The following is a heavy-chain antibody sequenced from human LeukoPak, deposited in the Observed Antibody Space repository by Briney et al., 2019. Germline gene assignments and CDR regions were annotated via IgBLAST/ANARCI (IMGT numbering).Heavy chain of an antibody. J-gene: IGHJ4*02. V-gene: IGHV3-23*01. CDR2: ISGSGGST. D-gene: IGHD3-16*01. CDR1: GFTVSSNY. CDR3: AKDQEDDYVWGSYDY. Sequence: PGGSLRLSCAASGFTVSSNYMSWVRQAPGKGLEWVSAISGSGGSTYYADSVKGRFTISRDNSKNTLYLQMNSLRAEDTAVYYCAKDQEDDYVWGSYDYWGQGTLVTVSS.